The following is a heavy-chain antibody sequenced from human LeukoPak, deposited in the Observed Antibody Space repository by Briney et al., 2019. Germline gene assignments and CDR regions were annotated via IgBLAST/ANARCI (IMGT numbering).Heavy chain of an antibody. CDR1: GFTVSSNY. J-gene: IGHJ6*02. V-gene: IGHV3-53*04. D-gene: IGHD3-10*01. Sequence: PGGSLRLSCAASGFTVSSNYMSWVRQAPGKGLEWVSVIYSGGSTYYADSVKGRFTISRHNSKNTLYLQMNSLRAEDTAVYYCAREEQYYGSYGMDVWGQGTTVTVSS. CDR2: IYSGGST. CDR3: AREEQYYGSYGMDV.